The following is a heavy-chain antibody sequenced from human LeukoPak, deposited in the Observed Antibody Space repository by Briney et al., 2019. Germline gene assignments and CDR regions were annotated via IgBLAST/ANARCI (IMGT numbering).Heavy chain of an antibody. Sequence: GGSLRLSCVASGVTFSTYGMSWVRQAPGKGLEWVAVISHHGANKFYGDSVKGRFTISRDNSNNMVYLQMNGLRAEDTAVYYCAKSDYGDYVGWFDPWGQGTLVTVSS. V-gene: IGHV3-30*18. CDR1: GVTFSTYG. CDR3: AKSDYGDYVGWFDP. D-gene: IGHD4-17*01. J-gene: IGHJ5*02. CDR2: ISHHGANK.